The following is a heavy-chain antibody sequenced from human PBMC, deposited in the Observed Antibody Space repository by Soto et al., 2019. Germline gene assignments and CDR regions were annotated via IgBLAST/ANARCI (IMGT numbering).Heavy chain of an antibody. CDR1: GGTFSSYA. CDR2: IIPIFGTA. Sequence: ASVKVFCKASGGTFSSYAISWVRQAPGQGLEWMGGIIPIFGTANYAQKFQGRVTITADESTSTAYMELSSLRSEDTAVYYCARTVTYNFEIDYWGQGTLVTVSS. D-gene: IGHD4-17*01. CDR3: ARTVTYNFEIDY. J-gene: IGHJ4*02. V-gene: IGHV1-69*13.